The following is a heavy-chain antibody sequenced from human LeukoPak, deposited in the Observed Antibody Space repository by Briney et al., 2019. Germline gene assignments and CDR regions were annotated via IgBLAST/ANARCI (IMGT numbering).Heavy chain of an antibody. D-gene: IGHD4-17*01. V-gene: IGHV3-7*03. Sequence: GSLRLSRGASGFTFSTSWMIWVRQAPGKGLEWVANLNQDGGEKYYVDSVKGRFTISRDNGRNSLYLQMDSLRVEDTAVYYCVRGLYGYWGQGTLVTVSS. CDR1: GFTFSTSW. CDR3: VRGLYGY. J-gene: IGHJ4*02. CDR2: LNQDGGEK.